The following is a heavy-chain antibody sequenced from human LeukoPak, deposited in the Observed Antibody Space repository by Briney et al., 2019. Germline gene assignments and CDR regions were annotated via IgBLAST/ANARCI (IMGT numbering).Heavy chain of an antibody. J-gene: IGHJ5*02. CDR1: GYTFTGYY. CDR2: INPNSGGT. V-gene: IGHV1-2*02. CDR3: ARLRFQYYYDRSGYSWFDP. D-gene: IGHD3-22*01. Sequence: ASVKVSCKASGYTFTGYYMHWVRQAPGQGLEWMGWINPNSGGTNYAQRFQGRVTMTRDTSISTAYMELSRLRSDDTAVYYCARLRFQYYYDRSGYSWFDPWGQGTLVTVSS.